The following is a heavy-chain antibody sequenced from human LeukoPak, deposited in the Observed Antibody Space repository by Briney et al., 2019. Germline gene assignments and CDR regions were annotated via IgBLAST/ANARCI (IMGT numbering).Heavy chain of an antibody. CDR1: GFALDDYA. J-gene: IGHJ4*02. CDR3: AGGKGIAAQSN. V-gene: IGHV3-53*01. CDR2: IYSGGST. D-gene: IGHD6-13*01. Sequence: GRSLRLSCAASGFALDDYAMHWVRQAPGKGLEWVSVIYSGGSTYYADSVKGRFTISRDNSKNTLYLQMNSLRAEDTAVYYCAGGKGIAAQSNWGQGTLVTVSS.